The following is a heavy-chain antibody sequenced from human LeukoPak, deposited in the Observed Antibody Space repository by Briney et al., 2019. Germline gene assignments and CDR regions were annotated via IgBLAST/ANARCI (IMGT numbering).Heavy chain of an antibody. D-gene: IGHD2-2*01. CDR3: ARAPLEACTSTTCSHFDY. V-gene: IGHV1-46*01. J-gene: IGHJ4*02. CDR1: GYXFTSYY. CDR2: INPSGGST. Sequence: ASVKVSCKASGYXFTSYYIHWVRQAPGQGLEWMGIINPSGGSTSYAQKFQGRVTMTRDTSTSTVYMELSSLRSEDTAVYYCARAPLEACTSTTCSHFDYWGQGTLVTVSS.